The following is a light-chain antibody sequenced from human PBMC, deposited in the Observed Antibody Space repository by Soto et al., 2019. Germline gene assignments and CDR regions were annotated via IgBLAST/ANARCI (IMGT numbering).Light chain of an antibody. Sequence: SYELTQPPSVSVSPGQTANITCSGNTLGSKFVFWYQQKAGQSPMVVIYEDTKRPSGIPMRFSGSNSGNTATLTISGTQAMDEADFYCQAWDSGTVVFGGGTQLIVL. CDR1: TLGSKF. V-gene: IGLV3-1*01. CDR2: EDT. CDR3: QAWDSGTVV. J-gene: IGLJ2*01.